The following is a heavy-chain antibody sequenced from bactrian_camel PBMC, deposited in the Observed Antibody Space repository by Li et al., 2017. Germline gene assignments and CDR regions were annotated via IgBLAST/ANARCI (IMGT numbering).Heavy chain of an antibody. Sequence: DVQLVESGGDSVQPGGSLRLSCAFSVDRHKTNCVAWFRQRPGQEREGLAVIDLGGGAETYIDSVKGRFTISRDNAQKMVYLQMNSLKPEDTAMYTCAVGRTCAHVLRLGATYYGQGTQVTVS. J-gene: IGHJ4*01. D-gene: IGHD1*01. V-gene: IGHV3S40*01. CDR1: VDRHKTNC. CDR2: IDLGGGAE.